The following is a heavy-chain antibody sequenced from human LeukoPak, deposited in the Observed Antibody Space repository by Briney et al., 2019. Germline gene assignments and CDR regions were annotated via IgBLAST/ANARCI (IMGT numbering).Heavy chain of an antibody. J-gene: IGHJ6*03. CDR2: IIPIFGTA. V-gene: IGHV1-69*05. CDR1: GGTFSSYA. Sequence: ASVKVSCKASGGTFSSYAISWVRQAPGQGLEWMGGIIPIFGTANYAQKFQGRVTFTTDESTSTAYMELSSLRSEDTAVYYCARGAVSSSEYYYMDVWGKGTTVTVSS. CDR3: ARGAVSSSEYYYMDV. D-gene: IGHD6-6*01.